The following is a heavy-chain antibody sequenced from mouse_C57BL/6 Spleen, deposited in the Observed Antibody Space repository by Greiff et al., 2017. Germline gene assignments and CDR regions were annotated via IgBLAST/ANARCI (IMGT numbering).Heavy chain of an antibody. CDR1: GYTFTSYW. CDR3: ARSGSTRGVEHFAY. Sequence: QVQLQQPGAELVKPGASVKLSCKASGYTFTSYWMHWVKQRPVRGLEWIGRIEPIRGGTKYNEKFKSTATLTVDKPSSTAYMQLSILTSEDSAVYYCARSGSTRGVEHFAYWGQGTLVTVSA. V-gene: IGHV1-72*01. J-gene: IGHJ3*01. D-gene: IGHD2-1*01. CDR2: IEPIRGGT.